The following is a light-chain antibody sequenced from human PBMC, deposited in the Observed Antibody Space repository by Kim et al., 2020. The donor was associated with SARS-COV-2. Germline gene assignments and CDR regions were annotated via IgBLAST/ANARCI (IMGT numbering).Light chain of an antibody. CDR2: PAS. V-gene: IGKV1-27*01. Sequence: ASVGDRVTITCRASQGINNYLAWYKQKPGKVPKLLIYPASTLQSGVPSRFGGSGSGTDFTLTINSLQPEDVATYYCQQTSRAPRTFGQGTKVDIK. CDR1: QGINNY. CDR3: QQTSRAPRT. J-gene: IGKJ1*01.